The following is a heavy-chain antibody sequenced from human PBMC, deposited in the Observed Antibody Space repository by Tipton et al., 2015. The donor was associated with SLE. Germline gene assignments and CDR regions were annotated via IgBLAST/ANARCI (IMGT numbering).Heavy chain of an antibody. CDR3: ARDPLYCSGGSCYED. CDR2: IYYSGST. Sequence: TLSLTCTVSGGSISSSSYYWGWIRQPPGKGLEWIGSIYYSGSTNYNPSLKSRVTISVDTSKNQFSLKLSSVTAADTAVYYCARDPLYCSGGSCYEDWGQGTLVTVSS. D-gene: IGHD2-15*01. V-gene: IGHV4-39*07. CDR1: GGSISSSSYY. J-gene: IGHJ4*02.